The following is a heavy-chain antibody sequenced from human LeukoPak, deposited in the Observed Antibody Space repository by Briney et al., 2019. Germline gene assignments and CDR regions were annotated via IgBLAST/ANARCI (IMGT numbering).Heavy chain of an antibody. Sequence: PSETLSLTCTVSGGSVRNYYWSWIRQSAARGLEWIGRIYSGGDTYHNPSLTGRVTLSVDTSKNQFSLTLTSVTAADTAVYFCARDAAPQGITMFWTIWGYGTMVSVSS. CDR3: ARDAAPQGITMFWTI. J-gene: IGHJ3*02. D-gene: IGHD3-10*02. V-gene: IGHV4-4*07. CDR2: IYSGGDT. CDR1: GGSVRNYY.